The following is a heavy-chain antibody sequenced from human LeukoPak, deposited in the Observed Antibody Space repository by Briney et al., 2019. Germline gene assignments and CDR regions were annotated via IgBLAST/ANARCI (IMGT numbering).Heavy chain of an antibody. V-gene: IGHV3-7*01. D-gene: IGHD3-22*01. CDR3: ARDHYFDISGYLDY. CDR2: IKQDGSEK. Sequence: GGSLRLSCAASGFTFSSYWMSWVRQAPGKGLEWVANIKQDGSEKYYVDSVKGRFTISRDNVKNSLYLEMNSLRVEDSAVYYCARDHYFDISGYLDYWGQGTPVTVSS. CDR1: GFTFSSYW. J-gene: IGHJ4*02.